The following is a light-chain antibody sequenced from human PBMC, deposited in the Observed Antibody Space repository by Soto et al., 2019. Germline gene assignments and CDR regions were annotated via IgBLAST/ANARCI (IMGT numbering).Light chain of an antibody. CDR2: EGS. J-gene: IGLJ1*01. Sequence: QSALTQPASVSGSPGQSITISCTGTSSDVGGYNFVAWYQQYPGEAPKVMIYEGSQRPSGVSTRFSGSRSGNTASLTISGLQPEDEADYYCCSYAGSSTYVFGTGTKLTVL. V-gene: IGLV2-23*01. CDR3: CSYAGSSTYV. CDR1: SSDVGGYNF.